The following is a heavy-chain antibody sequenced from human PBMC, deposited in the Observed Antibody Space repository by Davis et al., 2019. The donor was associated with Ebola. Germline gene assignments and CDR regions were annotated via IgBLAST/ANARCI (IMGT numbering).Heavy chain of an antibody. V-gene: IGHV5-51*01. CDR3: ARHRRAAGYFDY. CDR2: IYPGDSDT. D-gene: IGHD6-13*01. J-gene: IGHJ4*02. CDR1: GYSFTSYW. Sequence: GESLKISCTASGYSFTSYWIGWVRQMPGKGLEWMGIIYPGDSDTSYSPSFQGQVTISANKSISTAYLQWSSLKASDTAMYYCARHRRAAGYFDYWGQGTLVTVSS.